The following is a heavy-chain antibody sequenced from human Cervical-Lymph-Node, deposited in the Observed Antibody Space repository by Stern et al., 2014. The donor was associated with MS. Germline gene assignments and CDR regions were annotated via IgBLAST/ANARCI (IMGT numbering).Heavy chain of an antibody. CDR2: IDPNSGGT. CDR3: VRYCPGNNCFMLSPKNYYAMDV. CDR1: GYSFTAYF. J-gene: IGHJ6*02. V-gene: IGHV1-2*02. D-gene: IGHD2-8*02. Sequence: QMQLVQSGAEVREPGASVKVSCKASGYSFTAYFLHWVRQAPGQGLQWMGWIDPNSGGTKSSQKFQGRVTLTRDTSISTAYMELTSLRSDDAAVYYCVRYCPGNNCFMLSPKNYYAMDVWGQGTTVTVSS.